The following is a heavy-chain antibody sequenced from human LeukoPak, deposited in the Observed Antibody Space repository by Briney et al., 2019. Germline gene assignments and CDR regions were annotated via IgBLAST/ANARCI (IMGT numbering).Heavy chain of an antibody. Sequence: PGGSLGLSCAASGFTFSSYWMSWVRQAPGKGLEWVAFIRYDGSNKYYADSVKGRFTISRDNSKNTLYLQMNSLRAEDTAVYYCAKASYYYGSGSYYLGYWGQGTLVTVSS. D-gene: IGHD3-10*01. V-gene: IGHV3-30*02. CDR2: IRYDGSNK. J-gene: IGHJ4*02. CDR1: GFTFSSYW. CDR3: AKASYYYGSGSYYLGY.